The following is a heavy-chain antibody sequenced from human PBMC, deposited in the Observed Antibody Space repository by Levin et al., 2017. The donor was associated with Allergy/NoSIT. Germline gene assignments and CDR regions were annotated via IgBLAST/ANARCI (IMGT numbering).Heavy chain of an antibody. J-gene: IGHJ4*02. CDR3: ARDGQRGGLLD. CDR2: IYHSGST. D-gene: IGHD3-3*01. V-gene: IGHV4-30-2*01. Sequence: SETLSLTCAVSGGSISSGGYSWSWIRQPPGKGLEWIGYIYHSGSTYYNPSLKSRVTISVDRSKNQFSLKLSSVTAADTAVYYCARDGQRGGLLDWGQGTLVTVSS. CDR1: GGSISSGGYS.